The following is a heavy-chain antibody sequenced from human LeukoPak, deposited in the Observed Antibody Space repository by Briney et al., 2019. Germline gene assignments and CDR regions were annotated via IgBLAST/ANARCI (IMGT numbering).Heavy chain of an antibody. V-gene: IGHV1-18*01. J-gene: IGHJ4*02. Sequence: ASVKVSCKASGYTFTSYGISWVRQAPGQGLEWMGWISAYNGNTNYAQKLQGRVTMTTDTSTSTAYMELRSLRSDDTAVYYCARDLGYDSSGYRDYWGQGTLVTVSS. CDR3: ARDLGYDSSGYRDY. D-gene: IGHD3-22*01. CDR1: GYTFTSYG. CDR2: ISAYNGNT.